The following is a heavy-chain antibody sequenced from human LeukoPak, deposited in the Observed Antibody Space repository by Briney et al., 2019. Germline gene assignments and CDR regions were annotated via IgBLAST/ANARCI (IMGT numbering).Heavy chain of an antibody. V-gene: IGHV4-59*08. Sequence: SETLSLTCTVSGGSISSYYWSWIRQPPGKGLEWIGYIYYSGSTNYNPSLKSRVTISVDTSKNQFSLKLGSVTAADTAVYYCASHSSGWYGNFDYWGQGTLVTVSS. CDR2: IYYSGST. CDR1: GGSISSYY. J-gene: IGHJ4*02. D-gene: IGHD6-19*01. CDR3: ASHSSGWYGNFDY.